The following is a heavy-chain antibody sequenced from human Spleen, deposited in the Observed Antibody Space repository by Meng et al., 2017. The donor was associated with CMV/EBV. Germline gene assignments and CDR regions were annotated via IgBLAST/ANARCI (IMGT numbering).Heavy chain of an antibody. Sequence: GGFLRRSCAASGLTVGSNCMGWVRQAPGQGLEWISLSYSGGNTYYADSVRGRFTLSRDNYKNTLDLQMNSLRVDDTAVYYCAKDNDYSNYVDPTSLSFFDFWGRGTLVTVSS. CDR1: GLTVGSNC. J-gene: IGHJ4*02. V-gene: IGHV3-53*01. CDR3: AKDNDYSNYVDPTSLSFFDF. CDR2: SYSGGNT. D-gene: IGHD4-11*01.